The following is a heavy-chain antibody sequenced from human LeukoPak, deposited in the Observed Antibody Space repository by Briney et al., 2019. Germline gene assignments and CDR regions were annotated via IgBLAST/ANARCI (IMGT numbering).Heavy chain of an antibody. Sequence: GGSLILSCAASGFTFSACSMNWVRQAPGKGLEWVSVISRDSAYIYYGDSVKGRFTVSRDNAKNSLSLHMSSLRAEDTGVYYCARDGTGWSRDYWGQGTLVTVSS. CDR3: ARDGTGWSRDY. CDR2: ISRDSAYI. J-gene: IGHJ4*02. V-gene: IGHV3-21*01. CDR1: GFTFSACS. D-gene: IGHD2-2*01.